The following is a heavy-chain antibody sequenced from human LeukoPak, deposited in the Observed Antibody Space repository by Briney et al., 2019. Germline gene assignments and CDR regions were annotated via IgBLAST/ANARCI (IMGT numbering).Heavy chain of an antibody. V-gene: IGHV3-64*01. D-gene: IGHD2-15*01. Sequence: GGSLRLSCAASGFTFSSYAMHWVRQAPGKGLEYVSAISSNGGSTYYANSVKGRFTISRDNSKNTLYLQMGSLRAEDMAVYYCAGNPPKDCSGGSCYSFIVGDAFDIWGQGTMVTVSS. CDR2: ISSNGGST. CDR1: GFTFSSYA. J-gene: IGHJ3*02. CDR3: AGNPPKDCSGGSCYSFIVGDAFDI.